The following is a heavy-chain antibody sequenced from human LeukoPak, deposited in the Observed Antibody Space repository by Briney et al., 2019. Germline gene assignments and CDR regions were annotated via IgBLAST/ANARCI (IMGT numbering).Heavy chain of an antibody. CDR1: GFTFSSSG. CDR3: AKGQSSYDSFGYRYFDY. Sequence: GGSLRLSCAASGFTFSSSGMHWVRQAPGKGLEWVAFIRYDGTNKYYADSVKGRFSISRDNSKNTLYLQMDSLRAEDTAVYHCAKGQSSYDSFGYRYFDYWGQGSLVTVSS. V-gene: IGHV3-30*02. J-gene: IGHJ4*02. D-gene: IGHD3-22*01. CDR2: IRYDGTNK.